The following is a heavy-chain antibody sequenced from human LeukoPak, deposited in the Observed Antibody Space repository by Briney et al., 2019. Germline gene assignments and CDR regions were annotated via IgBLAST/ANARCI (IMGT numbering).Heavy chain of an antibody. J-gene: IGHJ4*02. CDR2: IYNSGST. V-gene: IGHV4-59*01. D-gene: IGHD3-10*01. Sequence: SETLSLTCTVSGGSISSYYWSWIRQPPGKGLEWIGYIYNSGSTNNNPSLKSRVTISVDTSKKQFSLKLSSVTAADTAVYYCARETPYGSGSYPFDYWGQGILVTVSS. CDR1: GGSISSYY. CDR3: ARETPYGSGSYPFDY.